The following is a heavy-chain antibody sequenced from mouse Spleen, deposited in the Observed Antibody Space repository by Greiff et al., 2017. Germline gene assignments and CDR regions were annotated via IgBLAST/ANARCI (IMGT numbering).Heavy chain of an antibody. CDR3: ARGYYGPFDY. CDR1: GYSITSDYA. CDR2: ISYSGST. D-gene: IGHD1-2*01. J-gene: IGHJ2*01. Sequence: VQLKESGPGLVKPSQSLSLTCTVTGYSITSDYAWNWIRQFPGNKLEWMGYISYSGSTSYNPSLKSRISITRDTSKNQFFLQLNSVTTEDTATYYCARGYYGPFDYWGQGTTLTVSS. V-gene: IGHV3-2*02.